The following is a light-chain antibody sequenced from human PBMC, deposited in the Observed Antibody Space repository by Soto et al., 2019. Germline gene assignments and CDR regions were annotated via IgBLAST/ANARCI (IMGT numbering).Light chain of an antibody. CDR2: GNS. Sequence: QSVLTQPPSVSGAPGQRVTISCTGSSSNIGAGYDVHWYQQLPGTAPKLLIYGNSNRPSGVPDRFSGSKSGTSASLAITGLQAEDEAEYYCQSYASSLSGVVFGTGTKLTVL. J-gene: IGLJ1*01. CDR3: QSYASSLSGVV. CDR1: SSNIGAGYD. V-gene: IGLV1-40*01.